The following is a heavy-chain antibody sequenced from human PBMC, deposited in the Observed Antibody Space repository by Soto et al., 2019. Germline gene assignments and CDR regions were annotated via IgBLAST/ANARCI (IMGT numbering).Heavy chain of an antibody. J-gene: IGHJ4*02. CDR3: ARGGAYSYGTGDYFDY. Sequence: SETLSLTCTVSGGSISSSSYYWGWIRQPPGKGLEWIGSIYYSGSTYYNPSLKSRVTISVDTSKNQFSLKLSSVTAADTAVYYCARGGAYSYGTGDYFDYWGQGTLVTVSS. V-gene: IGHV4-39*01. CDR1: GGSISSSSYY. CDR2: IYYSGST. D-gene: IGHD5-18*01.